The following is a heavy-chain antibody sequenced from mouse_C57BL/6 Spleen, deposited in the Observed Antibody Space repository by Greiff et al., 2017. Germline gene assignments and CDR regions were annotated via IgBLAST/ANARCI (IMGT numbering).Heavy chain of an antibody. CDR3: AALGYYYGDWYFDV. J-gene: IGHJ1*03. D-gene: IGHD1-1*01. CDR1: GYAFSSSW. Sequence: QVQLQQSGPELVKPGASVKISCKASGYAFSSSWMNWVKQRPGKGLEWIGRIYPGDGDTNYNGKFKGKATLTADKSSSTAYMQLSSLTSEDSAVYFCAALGYYYGDWYFDVWGTGTTVTVSS. V-gene: IGHV1-82*01. CDR2: IYPGDGDT.